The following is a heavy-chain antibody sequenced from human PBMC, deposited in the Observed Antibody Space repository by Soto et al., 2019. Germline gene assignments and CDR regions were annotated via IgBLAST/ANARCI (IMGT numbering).Heavy chain of an antibody. Sequence: GASVKVSCKASGGTFSSYAISWVRQAPGQGLEWMGGIIPIFGTANYAQKFQGRVTMTTDTSTSTAYMELRSLRSYDTVVYYCARDRGIAAAGRTDYWGQGTLVTVSS. V-gene: IGHV1-69*05. CDR1: GGTFSSYA. CDR3: ARDRGIAAAGRTDY. CDR2: IIPIFGTA. J-gene: IGHJ4*02. D-gene: IGHD6-13*01.